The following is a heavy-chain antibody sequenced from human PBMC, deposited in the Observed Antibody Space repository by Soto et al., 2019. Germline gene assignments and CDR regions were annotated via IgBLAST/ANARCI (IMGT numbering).Heavy chain of an antibody. Sequence: GGSLRLSCAASGFTFSSYGMHWVRQAPGKGLEWVAVISYDGSNKYYADSVKGRFTISRDNSKNTLYLQMNSLRAEDTAVYYCAKSVKLADQHWGQGTLVTVSS. D-gene: IGHD6-13*01. V-gene: IGHV3-30*18. CDR2: ISYDGSNK. J-gene: IGHJ1*01. CDR1: GFTFSSYG. CDR3: AKSVKLADQH.